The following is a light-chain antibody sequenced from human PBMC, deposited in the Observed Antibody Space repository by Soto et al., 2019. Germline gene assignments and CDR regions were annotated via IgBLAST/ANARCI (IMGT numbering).Light chain of an antibody. J-gene: IGKJ4*01. CDR3: QQYYSTPFA. V-gene: IGKV3-15*01. CDR2: GAS. CDR1: QSVSSN. Sequence: EIVMTQSPATLSVSPGERATLSCRASQSVSSNLAWYQQKPGQAPRHLIYGASTRATGIPARFSGSGSGTEFTLTISSLQSEDFAVYYCQQYYSTPFAFGGGTKVEIK.